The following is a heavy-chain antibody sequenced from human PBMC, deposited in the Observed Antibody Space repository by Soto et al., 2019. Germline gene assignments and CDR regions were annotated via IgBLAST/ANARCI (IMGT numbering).Heavy chain of an antibody. D-gene: IGHD2-2*01. CDR1: GFTFSSYS. J-gene: IGHJ4*02. CDR2: ISSSSSYI. V-gene: IGHV3-21*01. CDR3: ARVEVPAAEFDY. Sequence: GGSLRLSCAASGFTFSSYSMNWVRQAPGKGLEWVSSISSSSSYIYYADSVKGRFTISRDNAKNSLYLQMNSLRAEDTAVYYCARVEVPAAEFDYWGQGTLVTVSS.